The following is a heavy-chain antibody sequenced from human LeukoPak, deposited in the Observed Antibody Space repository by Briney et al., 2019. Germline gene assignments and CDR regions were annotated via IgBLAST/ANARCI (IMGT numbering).Heavy chain of an antibody. D-gene: IGHD4-23*01. Sequence: GGSLRLSCAASGFTVSSNYMSWIRQAPWKGLEWVSYISNSDSIIYYADSVKGRFTISRDNAKNSLYLQMNSLRAEDTAVYYCARDGFYGGNSYNWFDPWGQGTLVTVSS. CDR2: ISNSDSII. CDR3: ARDGFYGGNSYNWFDP. CDR1: GFTVSSNY. V-gene: IGHV3-11*01. J-gene: IGHJ5*02.